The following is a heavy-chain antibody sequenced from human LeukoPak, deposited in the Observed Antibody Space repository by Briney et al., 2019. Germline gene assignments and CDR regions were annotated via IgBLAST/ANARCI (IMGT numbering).Heavy chain of an antibody. CDR2: IHPGDSNN. V-gene: IGHV5-51*01. Sequence: GESLKISCKGSGYTFTSYWIGLVRQMPGKGLEWMGIIHPGDSNNRYGPSFQGQVTISADKSIGTAYLQWSSLKASDTAVYYCARQTPGQYGMDVWGQGTTVTVSS. CDR1: GYTFTSYW. CDR3: ARQTPGQYGMDV. J-gene: IGHJ6*02.